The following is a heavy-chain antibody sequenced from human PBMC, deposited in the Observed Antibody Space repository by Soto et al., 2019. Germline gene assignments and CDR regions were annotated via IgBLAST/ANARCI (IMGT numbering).Heavy chain of an antibody. CDR2: IYRSGTT. CDR3: ARTQGGSYYSVFNY. J-gene: IGHJ4*02. D-gene: IGHD1-26*01. Sequence: DTLSLTYVVSNFSISSGYYWGWIRQSPGKELEWIASIYRSGTTSYNPSLESRVTISVDPSKNQFSLMLTAVTAADTAVYYCARTQGGSYYSVFNYWGRGSLVTVS. CDR1: NFSISSGYY. V-gene: IGHV4-38-2*01.